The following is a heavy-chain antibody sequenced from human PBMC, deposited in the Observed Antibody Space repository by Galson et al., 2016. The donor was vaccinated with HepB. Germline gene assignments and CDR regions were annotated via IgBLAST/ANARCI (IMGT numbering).Heavy chain of an antibody. CDR1: GLNLNSYS. Sequence: SLRLSCAVFGLNLNSYSMNRVRQAPGKGLEWHSYITSSSSRILYADSVKGRFTISRDNARNSLYLQMNILRDEDTAVYYCPRVVYGSGSYYRFYDYWGQGTLVTVSS. D-gene: IGHD3-10*01. V-gene: IGHV3-48*02. J-gene: IGHJ4*02. CDR3: PRVVYGSGSYYRFYDY. CDR2: ITSSSSRI.